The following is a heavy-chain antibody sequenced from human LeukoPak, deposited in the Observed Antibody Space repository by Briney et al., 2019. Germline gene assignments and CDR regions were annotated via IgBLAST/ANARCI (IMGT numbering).Heavy chain of an antibody. CDR2: ISYDGSNK. CDR3: ARDSMGVTLFGY. Sequence: GGSLRLSCAASGFTFSSYAMHWVRQAPGQGLEWVAVISYDGSNKYYADSVKGRFTISRDNSKNTLYLQMNSLRAEDTAVYYCARDSMGVTLFGYWGQGTLVTVSS. J-gene: IGHJ4*02. V-gene: IGHV3-30-3*01. CDR1: GFTFSSYA. D-gene: IGHD2-21*02.